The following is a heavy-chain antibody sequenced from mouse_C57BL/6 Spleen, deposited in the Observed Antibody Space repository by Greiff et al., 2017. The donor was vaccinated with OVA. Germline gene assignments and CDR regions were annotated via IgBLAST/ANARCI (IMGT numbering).Heavy chain of an antibody. D-gene: IGHD2-4*01. CDR3: ARNYDYDFAY. Sequence: EVQLQQSGPELVKPGASVKISCKASGYSFTGYYMNWVKQSPEKSLEWIGEINPSTGGTTYNQKFKAKATLTVDKSSSTAYMQLKSLTSEDSAVYYCARNYDYDFAYWGQGTLVTVSA. J-gene: IGHJ3*01. V-gene: IGHV1-42*01. CDR1: GYSFTGYY. CDR2: INPSTGGT.